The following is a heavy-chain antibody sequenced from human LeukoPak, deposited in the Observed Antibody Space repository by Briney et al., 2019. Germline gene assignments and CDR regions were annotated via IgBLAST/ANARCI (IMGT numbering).Heavy chain of an antibody. Sequence: PGRSLRLSCAASGFTFSNYAMHWVRQAPGKGLEWVAVISYDGSNKYYADSVKGRFTISRDNSKNMVYLQMNSLRAEDTAVYYCARTREQWQVLDYWGQGTLVTVSS. CDR3: ARTREQWQVLDY. V-gene: IGHV3-30-3*01. D-gene: IGHD6-19*01. CDR1: GFTFSNYA. CDR2: ISYDGSNK. J-gene: IGHJ4*02.